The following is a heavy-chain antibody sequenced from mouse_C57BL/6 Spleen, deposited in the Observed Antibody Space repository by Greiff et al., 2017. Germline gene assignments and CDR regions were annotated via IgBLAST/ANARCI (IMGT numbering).Heavy chain of an antibody. CDR2: IDPETGGT. J-gene: IGHJ3*01. V-gene: IGHV1-15*01. Sequence: LQESGAELVRPGASVTLSCKASGYTFTDYEMHWVKQTPVHGLEWIGAIDPETGGTAYNQKFKGKAILTADKSSSTAYMELRSLTSEDSAVYYCTREEIYDGYLFAYWGQGTLVTVSA. CDR1: GYTFTDYE. D-gene: IGHD2-3*01. CDR3: TREEIYDGYLFAY.